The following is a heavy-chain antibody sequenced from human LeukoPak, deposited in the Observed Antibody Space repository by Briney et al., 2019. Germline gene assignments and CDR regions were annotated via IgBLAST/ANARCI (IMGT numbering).Heavy chain of an antibody. CDR2: ISDGGGDT. Sequence: GGSLRLSCAASGFTFSTYAMSWVRQAPGKGLECVSLISDGGGDTYYADSVKGRFTISRDNSKNTLYLQMNSLRADDSAVYYCAKPNWNYISDFFDYWGQGTLVTVSS. V-gene: IGHV3-23*01. CDR1: GFTFSTYA. D-gene: IGHD1-7*01. J-gene: IGHJ4*02. CDR3: AKPNWNYISDFFDY.